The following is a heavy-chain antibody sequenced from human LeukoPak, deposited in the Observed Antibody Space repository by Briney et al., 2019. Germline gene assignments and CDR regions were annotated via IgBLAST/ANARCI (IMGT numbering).Heavy chain of an antibody. CDR1: GGSFSGYY. CDR2: IKQGGSEK. Sequence: ETLSLTCAVYGGSFSGYYWSWVRQAPGKGLEWVAHIKQGGSEKNYVDSVKGRFTISRDNAKNSLLLQMDGLRAEDSAVYYCARDKMTGDSYFDFWGQGALVTVSS. V-gene: IGHV3-7*01. CDR3: ARDKMTGDSYFDF. D-gene: IGHD7-27*01. J-gene: IGHJ4*02.